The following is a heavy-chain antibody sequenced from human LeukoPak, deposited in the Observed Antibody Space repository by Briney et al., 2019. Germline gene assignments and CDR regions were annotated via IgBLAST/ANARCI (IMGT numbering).Heavy chain of an antibody. V-gene: IGHV3-15*01. D-gene: IGHD5-12*01. J-gene: IGHJ4*02. Sequence: GGSLRLSCAASGFPSTKARMTWGRQAPGKGLEWVGTITHSGTTGYAASVKGRFTISRDDSQSTLQMNSLKTEDTGVYYCTWIPLDYWGQGTLVTVSS. CDR3: TWIPLDY. CDR1: GFPSTKAR. CDR2: ITHSGTT.